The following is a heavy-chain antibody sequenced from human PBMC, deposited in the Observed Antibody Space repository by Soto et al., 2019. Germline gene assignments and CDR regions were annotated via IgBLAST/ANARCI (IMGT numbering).Heavy chain of an antibody. Sequence: ASVKVSCKASGFTFTSSAVQWVRQARGQRLEWIGWIVVGSGNTNYAQKFQERVTITRDMSTSTAYMELSSLRSEDTAVYYCAADPYCSSTSCYGTPMDAWGQGTTVTVSS. V-gene: IGHV1-58*01. CDR1: GFTFTSSA. D-gene: IGHD2-2*01. CDR3: AADPYCSSTSCYGTPMDA. J-gene: IGHJ6*02. CDR2: IVVGSGNT.